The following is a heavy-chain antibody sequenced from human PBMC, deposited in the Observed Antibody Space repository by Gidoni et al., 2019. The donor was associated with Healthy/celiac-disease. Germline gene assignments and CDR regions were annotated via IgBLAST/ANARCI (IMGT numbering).Heavy chain of an antibody. D-gene: IGHD3-10*01. J-gene: IGHJ4*02. CDR2: IRSKANSYAT. V-gene: IGHV3-73*01. CDR3: STTGD. Sequence: EVQLVEAGGGLVPPGGSLNLSGAASGFTFSGSAMHWLRQASGKGLEWVGRIRSKANSYATAYAASVKGRFTISRDDSKTTAYLQMNSLKTEDTAVYYCSTTGDWGQGTLVTVSS. CDR1: GFTFSGSA.